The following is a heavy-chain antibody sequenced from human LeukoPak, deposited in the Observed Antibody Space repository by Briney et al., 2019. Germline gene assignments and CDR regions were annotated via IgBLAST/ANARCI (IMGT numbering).Heavy chain of an antibody. CDR1: GFTFSSYA. V-gene: IGHV3-30*04. J-gene: IGHJ4*02. Sequence: GGSLRLSCAASGFTFSSYAMHWVRQAPGKGLEGVAVISYDGSNKYYADSVKGRFTISRDNSKNTLYLQMNSLRAEDTAVYYCASSAHHSGWYYFDYWGQGTLVTVSS. D-gene: IGHD6-19*01. CDR3: ASSAHHSGWYYFDY. CDR2: ISYDGSNK.